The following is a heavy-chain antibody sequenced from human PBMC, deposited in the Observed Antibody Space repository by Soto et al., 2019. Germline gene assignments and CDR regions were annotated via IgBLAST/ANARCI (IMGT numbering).Heavy chain of an antibody. Sequence: SVKVSCKASGGTFSSYAISWVRQAPGQGLEWMGGIIPIFGTANYAQKFQGRVTITADKSTSTAYMELSSLRSEDTAVYYCVRAGRATKQLVLRLRGNAFDIWGQGTMVTVSS. CDR2: IIPIFGTA. CDR3: VRAGRATKQLVLRLRGNAFDI. CDR1: GGTFSSYA. J-gene: IGHJ3*02. V-gene: IGHV1-69*06. D-gene: IGHD6-6*01.